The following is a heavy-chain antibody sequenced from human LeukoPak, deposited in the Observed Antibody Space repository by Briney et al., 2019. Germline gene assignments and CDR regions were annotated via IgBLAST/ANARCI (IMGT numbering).Heavy chain of an antibody. V-gene: IGHV3-23*01. CDR1: GFTFNSYV. Sequence: GGSLRLSCAASGFTFNSYVMSWVRQAPGKGLAGVSAIGGSGARTYFAAPGRGRLTISRDNSKNTVYLQLNSLRGEDTAVYDCAKDLVASGWYWGGFDSWGQGTLVTVSS. CDR3: AKDLVASGWYWGGFDS. J-gene: IGHJ4*02. D-gene: IGHD6-19*01. CDR2: IGGSGART.